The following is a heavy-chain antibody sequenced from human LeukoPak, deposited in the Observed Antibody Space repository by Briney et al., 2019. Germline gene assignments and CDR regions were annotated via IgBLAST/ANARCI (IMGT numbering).Heavy chain of an antibody. V-gene: IGHV3-11*04. CDR2: ISSSGSTI. D-gene: IGHD3-3*01. CDR1: GFTFSDYY. J-gene: IGHJ3*02. Sequence: GGSLRLSCAASGFTFSDYYMSWIRQAPGKGLEWVSYISSSGSTIYYADSVKGRFTISRDNAKNSLYLQMNSLSAEDTAVYYCARDGRFWSGYLTSSGETNAFDIWGQGTMVTVSS. CDR3: ARDGRFWSGYLTSSGETNAFDI.